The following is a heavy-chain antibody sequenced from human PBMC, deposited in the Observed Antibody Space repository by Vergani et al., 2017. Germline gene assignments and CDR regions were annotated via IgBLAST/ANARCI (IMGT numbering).Heavy chain of an antibody. CDR1: GFTFSSYA. CDR2: ISGSGGST. CDR3: AKDPLPHRAGIAAAGTTH. V-gene: IGHV3-23*01. J-gene: IGHJ4*02. D-gene: IGHD6-13*01. Sequence: EVQLLESGGGLVQPGGSLRLSCAASGFTFSSYAMSWVRQAPGKGLEWVSAISGSGGSTYYADSVQGRFTISRDNSKNTLYLQMNSLRAEDTAVYYCAKDPLPHRAGIAAAGTTHWGQGTLVTVSS.